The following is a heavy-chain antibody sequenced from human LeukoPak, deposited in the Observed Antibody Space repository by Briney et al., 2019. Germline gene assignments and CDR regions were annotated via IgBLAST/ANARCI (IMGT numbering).Heavy chain of an antibody. CDR2: MNPNSGNT. CDR1: GYTFTSYD. CDR3: ARGPIADYYFDY. V-gene: IGHV1-8*03. D-gene: IGHD6-13*01. J-gene: IGHJ4*02. Sequence: EASVKVSCKASGYTFTSYDINWVRQATGQGLEWMGWMNPNSGNTGYAQKFQGRATITRNTSISTACMELSSLRSEDTAVYYCARGPIADYYFDYWGQGTLVTVSS.